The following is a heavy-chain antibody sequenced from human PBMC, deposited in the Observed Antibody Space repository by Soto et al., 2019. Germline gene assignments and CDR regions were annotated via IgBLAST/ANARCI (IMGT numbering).Heavy chain of an antibody. J-gene: IGHJ6*02. CDR3: ARGILWFGDTPYYHYGMDV. Sequence: PSETLSLTCTVSGGSISSGGYYWSWIRQHPGKGLEWIGYIYYSGSTYYNPSLKSRVTISVDTSKNQFSLKLSSVTAADTAVYYCARGILWFGDTPYYHYGMDVWGQGTTVTVSS. CDR1: GGSISSGGYY. CDR2: IYYSGST. V-gene: IGHV4-31*03. D-gene: IGHD3-10*01.